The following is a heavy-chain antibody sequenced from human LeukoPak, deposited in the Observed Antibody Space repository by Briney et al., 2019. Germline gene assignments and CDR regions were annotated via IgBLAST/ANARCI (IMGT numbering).Heavy chain of an antibody. CDR2: IYWDDDK. CDR3: AHRDSGDYEGLFHY. D-gene: IGHD4-17*01. J-gene: IGHJ4*02. CDR1: GFSLRSNGVG. Sequence: SGPTLVNPTQTLTLTCTFSGFSLRSNGVGVGWIRQPPGKALERLALIYWDDDKRYSPSLKSRLTITKDTSKNQVVLTMTNMDPVDTATYYCAHRDSGDYEGLFHYWGQGTLVTVSS. V-gene: IGHV2-5*02.